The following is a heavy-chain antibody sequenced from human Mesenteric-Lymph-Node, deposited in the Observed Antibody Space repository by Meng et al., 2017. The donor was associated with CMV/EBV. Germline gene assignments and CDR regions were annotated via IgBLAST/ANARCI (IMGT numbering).Heavy chain of an antibody. CDR1: GDSITTYF. Sequence: SETLSLTCTVSGDSITTYFWTWIRQVPGKGLEWIGYVHGTRGTNYNPSLKSRVTISADTSKDQLSLRLTSVTAADTVVYYCARGRWTGGWFDPWGQGTLVTVSS. D-gene: IGHD3/OR15-3a*01. V-gene: IGHV4-59*12. CDR2: VHGTRGT. CDR3: ARGRWTGGWFDP. J-gene: IGHJ5*02.